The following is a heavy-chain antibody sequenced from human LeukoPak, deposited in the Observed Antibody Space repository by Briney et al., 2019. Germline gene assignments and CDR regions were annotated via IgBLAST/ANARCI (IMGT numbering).Heavy chain of an antibody. CDR2: IDWDDDK. CDR1: GFSLSTSGMC. V-gene: IGHV2-70*11. D-gene: IGHD5-18*01. Sequence: SGPTLVNPTQTLTLTCTFSGFSLSTSGMCVSWIRQPPGKALEWLARIDWDDDKYYSTSLKTRLTISKDTSKNQVVLTMTTIDPFDTATYFCARIGYSYGLDYWGQGTLVTVSS. CDR3: ARIGYSYGLDY. J-gene: IGHJ4*02.